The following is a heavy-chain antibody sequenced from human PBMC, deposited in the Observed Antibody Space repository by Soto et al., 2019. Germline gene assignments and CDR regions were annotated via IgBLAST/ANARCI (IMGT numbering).Heavy chain of an antibody. V-gene: IGHV4-59*01. Sequence: SETLSLTCTVSGGSISSYYWSWIRQPPGKXLEWIGYIYYSGSTNYNPSLKSRVTISVDTSKNQFSLKLSSVTAADTAVYYCARALNWGSTPIYYYYGMGVWGQGTTVTVSS. J-gene: IGHJ6*02. D-gene: IGHD7-27*01. CDR1: GGSISSYY. CDR3: ARALNWGSTPIYYYYGMGV. CDR2: IYYSGST.